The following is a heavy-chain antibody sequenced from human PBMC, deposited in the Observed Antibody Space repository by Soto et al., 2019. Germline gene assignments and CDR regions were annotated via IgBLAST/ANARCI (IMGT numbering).Heavy chain of an antibody. D-gene: IGHD6-19*01. V-gene: IGHV3-48*03. CDR3: ARDTVAALYSSGWYGGGGMDV. CDR1: GFTFSSYE. CDR2: ISSSGSTI. Sequence: GGSLRLSCAASGFTFSSYEMNWVRQAPGKGLEWVSYISSSGSTIYYADSVKGRFTISRDNAKNSLYLQMNSLRAEDTAVYYCARDTVAALYSSGWYGGGGMDVWGQGTTVTAP. J-gene: IGHJ6*02.